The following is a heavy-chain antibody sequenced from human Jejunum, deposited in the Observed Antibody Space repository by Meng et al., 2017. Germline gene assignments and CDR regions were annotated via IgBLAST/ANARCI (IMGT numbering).Heavy chain of an antibody. CDR3: ATMNRSTLLSYYYGMDV. J-gene: IGHJ6*02. CDR2: INPNSGGT. D-gene: IGHD3-10*01. Sequence: ASVKVSCKTSGYTFSDFYIHWVRQAPGQGLEWVGRINPNSGGTDYAQKFQGRVTMTRDTSMSTAYMDLSRLTSVDAAVYYCATMNRSTLLSYYYGMDVWGQGTTVTVSS. CDR1: GYTFSDFY. V-gene: IGHV1-2*06.